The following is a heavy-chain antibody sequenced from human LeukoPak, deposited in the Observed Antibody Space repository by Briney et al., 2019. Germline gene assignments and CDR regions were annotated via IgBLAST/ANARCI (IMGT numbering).Heavy chain of an antibody. J-gene: IGHJ4*02. Sequence: SETLSLTCTVSGGSISSYYWSWIRQPPGKGLEWIGYIYYSGSTNYNPSLKSRVTISVDTSKNQFSLKLSSVTAADTAVYYCASSYYYGSGRPYYFDYWGQGTLVTVSS. CDR3: ASSYYYGSGRPYYFDY. CDR2: IYYSGST. V-gene: IGHV4-59*01. D-gene: IGHD3-10*01. CDR1: GGSISSYY.